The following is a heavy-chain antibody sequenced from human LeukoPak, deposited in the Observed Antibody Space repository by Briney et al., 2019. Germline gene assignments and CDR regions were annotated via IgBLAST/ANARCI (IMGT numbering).Heavy chain of an antibody. D-gene: IGHD5-18*01. CDR2: IYYIGST. CDR3: ARTDTHLDY. Sequence: SETLSLTCTVSGYSISSGYYWGWIRQPPGKGLEWIGYIYYIGSTNYNPSLKSRVTISVDTSKNQFSLKLSSVTAADTAVYYCARTDTHLDYWGQGTLVTVSS. CDR1: GYSISSGYY. V-gene: IGHV4-61*01. J-gene: IGHJ4*02.